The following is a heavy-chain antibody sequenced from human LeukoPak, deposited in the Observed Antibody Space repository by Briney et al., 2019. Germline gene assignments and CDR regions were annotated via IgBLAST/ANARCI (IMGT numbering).Heavy chain of an antibody. Sequence: PSETLSLTCAASGGSISSSNWWSWVRQPPGKGLEWIGEIYHSGSTNYNPSLKSRVTISVDKSKNQFSLKLSSVTAADTAVYYCARRELLFAYFDYWGQGTLVTVSS. CDR3: ARRELLFAYFDY. D-gene: IGHD1-26*01. J-gene: IGHJ4*02. V-gene: IGHV4-4*02. CDR1: GGSISSSNW. CDR2: IYHSGST.